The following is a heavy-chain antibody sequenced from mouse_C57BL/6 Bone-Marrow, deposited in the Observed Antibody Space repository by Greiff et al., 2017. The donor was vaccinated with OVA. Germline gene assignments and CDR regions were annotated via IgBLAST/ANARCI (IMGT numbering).Heavy chain of an antibody. V-gene: IGHV10-1*01. Sequence: DAGGGLVLPKGSLKLSCAASGFSFNTYAMNWVRQAPGKGLEWVARIRSKSNNYATYYADSVKDRFTISRDDSESMLYLQMNNLKTEDTAMYYCVRHGHEAYWGQGTLVTVSA. J-gene: IGHJ3*01. CDR1: GFSFNTYA. CDR2: IRSKSNNYAT. D-gene: IGHD1-2*01. CDR3: VRHGHEAY.